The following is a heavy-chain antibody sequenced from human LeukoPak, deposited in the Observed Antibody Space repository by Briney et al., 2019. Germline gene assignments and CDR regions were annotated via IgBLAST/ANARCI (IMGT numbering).Heavy chain of an antibody. CDR3: AGHYAHGSGIYAPFGY. CDR1: GDSITSRNYL. Sequence: SETLSLTCTVSGDSITSRNYLWGWIRQPPGKGLEYIASIYYSGKTYHNPSLRSRVTMSIDSSENQFSLKLSAVTAADPAVYFCAGHYAHGSGIYAPFGYWGQGALVTVSS. CDR2: IYYSGKT. V-gene: IGHV4-39*01. D-gene: IGHD3-10*01. J-gene: IGHJ4*02.